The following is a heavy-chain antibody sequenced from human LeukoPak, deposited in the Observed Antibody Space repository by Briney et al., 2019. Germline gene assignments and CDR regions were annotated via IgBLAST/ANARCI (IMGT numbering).Heavy chain of an antibody. CDR1: GFTFSSYA. CDR3: ARDHATGGVAGDY. V-gene: IGHV3-30*04. CDR2: ISYDGSNK. D-gene: IGHD6-19*01. Sequence: GSLRLSCAASGFTFSSYAMHWVRQAPGKGLEWVAVISYDGSNKYYADSVKGRFTISRDNSKNTLYLQMNSLRAEDTAVYYCARDHATGGVAGDYWGQGTLVTVSS. J-gene: IGHJ4*02.